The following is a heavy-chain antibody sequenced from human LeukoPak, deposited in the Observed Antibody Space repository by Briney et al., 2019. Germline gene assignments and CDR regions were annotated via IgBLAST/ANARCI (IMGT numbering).Heavy chain of an antibody. J-gene: IGHJ6*02. CDR2: IKQDGSEK. CDR1: GFPFSSYW. CDR3: ARDEPVVVVPATPYYGMDV. D-gene: IGHD2-15*01. V-gene: IGHV3-7*01. Sequence: GGSLRLSCVASGFPFSSYWMTWVRQAPGKGLEWVANIKQDGSEKYYVDSVKGRFTISRDNAKNSLYLQMNSLRAEDTAVYYCARDEPVVVVPATPYYGMDVWGQGTTVTVSS.